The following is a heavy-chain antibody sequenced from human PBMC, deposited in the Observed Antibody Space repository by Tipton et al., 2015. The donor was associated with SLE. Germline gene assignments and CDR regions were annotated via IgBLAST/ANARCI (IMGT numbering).Heavy chain of an antibody. V-gene: IGHV4-59*08. CDR3: ARRFGTSFDY. CDR1: DDSITNYY. Sequence: TLSLTCSVSDDSITNYYGSWIRQAPGKGLEWIGHIYYTGTTYYNPSLKSRLTLSMDTSKNTFSLKVTSVTAADTAVYYCARRFGTSFDYWDQGTLVTVSS. CDR2: IYYTGTT. D-gene: IGHD1-7*01. J-gene: IGHJ4*02.